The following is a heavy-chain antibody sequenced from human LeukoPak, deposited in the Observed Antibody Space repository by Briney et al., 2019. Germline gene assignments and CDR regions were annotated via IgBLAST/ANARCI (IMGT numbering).Heavy chain of an antibody. CDR2: IIPILGIA. CDR3: AAGDIAVAGTPNYYYGMDV. D-gene: IGHD6-19*01. Sequence: SVKASCKASGGTFSSYTISWVRQAPGQGLEWMGRIIPILGIANYAQKFQGRVTITADKSTSTAYMELSSLRSEDTAVYYCAAGDIAVAGTPNYYYGMDVWGQGTTVTVSS. V-gene: IGHV1-69*02. J-gene: IGHJ6*02. CDR1: GGTFSSYT.